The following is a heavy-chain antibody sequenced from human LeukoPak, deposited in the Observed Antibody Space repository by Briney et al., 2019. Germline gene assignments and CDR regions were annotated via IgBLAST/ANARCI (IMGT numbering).Heavy chain of an antibody. J-gene: IGHJ4*02. D-gene: IGHD3-22*01. Sequence: PSETLSLTCTVSGGSISPYFWSWIRQPPGKGLEWIGYIYYTGSTSYNPSLKSRVTISADTSKNQFSLKLRSVTAADTAVYYCARHYPNHRYDSSGYYYGGFDYWGKGTPVTVSS. CDR2: IYYTGST. V-gene: IGHV4-59*08. CDR1: GGSISPYF. CDR3: ARHYPNHRYDSSGYYYGGFDY.